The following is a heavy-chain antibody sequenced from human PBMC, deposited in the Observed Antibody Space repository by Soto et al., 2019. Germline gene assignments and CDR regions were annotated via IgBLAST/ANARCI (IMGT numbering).Heavy chain of an antibody. CDR2: MNPNSRNT. CDR3: ARTLGYCISTRCPAANYYYYGIDV. J-gene: IGHJ6*02. Sequence: QVQLVQSGAEVKKPGASVKVSCKASGYTFTSYDINWVRQATGQGLEWMGWMNPNSRNTGYAQKFQARVTMTRHTFISTAYMELPSLRSEDTAVFYCARTLGYCISTRCPAANYYYYGIDVWGQGTTVTVSS. V-gene: IGHV1-8*01. CDR1: GYTFTSYD. D-gene: IGHD2-2*01.